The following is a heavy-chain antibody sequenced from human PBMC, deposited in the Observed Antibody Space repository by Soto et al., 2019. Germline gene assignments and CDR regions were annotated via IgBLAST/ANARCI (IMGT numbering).Heavy chain of an antibody. J-gene: IGHJ4*02. CDR2: IYYSGST. CDR3: ARRSALYYFDY. V-gene: IGHV4-59*08. CDR1: GGSIGSYY. Sequence: SETLALTCTVSGGSIGSYYWSWIRQPPGKGLEWIGYIYYSGSTNYNPSLKSRVTISVDTSKNQFSLKLSSVTAADTAVYYCARRSALYYFDYWGQGTLVTVSS.